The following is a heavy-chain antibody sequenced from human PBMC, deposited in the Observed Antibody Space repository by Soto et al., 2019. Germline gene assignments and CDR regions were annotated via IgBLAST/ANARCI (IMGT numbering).Heavy chain of an antibody. CDR1: GFTFSSYA. CDR2: ISYDGSNK. Sequence: QVQLVESGGGVVQPGRSLRLSCAASGFTFSSYAMHWVRQAPGKGLEWVAVISYDGSNKYYADSVKGRFTISRDNSKNTLYLQMHRLRAEETDVYAGASDPPPPPSYSSSPGGYYGMDVWGQGTTVTVSS. J-gene: IGHJ6*02. D-gene: IGHD6-6*01. V-gene: IGHV3-30-3*01. CDR3: ASDPPPPPSYSSSPGGYYGMDV.